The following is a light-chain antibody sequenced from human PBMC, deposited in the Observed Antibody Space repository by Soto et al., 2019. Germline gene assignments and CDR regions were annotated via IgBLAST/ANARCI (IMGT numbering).Light chain of an antibody. CDR3: QQYNTWTQFT. J-gene: IGKJ3*01. Sequence: DIVLTQSPATLSVSLGERVSLSCRASQIISSNLAWYQQKPGQIPRLLIYGASARAPGIPARFSRSGSGTEFTLPNSRLQSEDFAVYYCQQYNTWTQFTFGPGTKVDV. CDR1: QIISSN. V-gene: IGKV3-15*01. CDR2: GAS.